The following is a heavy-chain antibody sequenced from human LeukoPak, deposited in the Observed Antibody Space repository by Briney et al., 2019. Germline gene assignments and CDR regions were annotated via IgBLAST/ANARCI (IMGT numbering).Heavy chain of an antibody. D-gene: IGHD6-19*01. Sequence: GGSLRLSCAASGFTFGSYSMNWVRQAPGKGLEWVSSISSSSSYIYYADSVKGRFTISRDNAKNSLYLQMNSLRAEDTAVYYCARGIAVADFDYWGQGTLVTVSS. J-gene: IGHJ4*02. CDR1: GFTFGSYS. V-gene: IGHV3-21*01. CDR3: ARGIAVADFDY. CDR2: ISSSSSYI.